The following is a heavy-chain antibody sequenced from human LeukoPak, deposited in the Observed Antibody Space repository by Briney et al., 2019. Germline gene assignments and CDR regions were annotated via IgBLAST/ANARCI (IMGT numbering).Heavy chain of an antibody. D-gene: IGHD3-10*01. V-gene: IGHV3-30*04. J-gene: IGHJ4*02. CDR1: GFSFSGYA. CDR3: AKESPTMVRGVLDY. Sequence: GGSLRLSCAASGFSFSGYAMDWVRQAPGKGLEWVAVISYEGSNKYYADSVKGRFTVSRDNSKNTLYLQMNSLRAEDTAVYYCAKESPTMVRGVLDYWGQGTLVTVSS. CDR2: ISYEGSNK.